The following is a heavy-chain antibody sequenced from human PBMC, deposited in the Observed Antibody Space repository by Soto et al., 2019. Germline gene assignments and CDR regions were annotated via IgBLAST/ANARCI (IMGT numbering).Heavy chain of an antibody. D-gene: IGHD6-25*01. Sequence: PSXTLSLTCTVSGGSISSYYWSWIRQPPGKGLEWIGYIYYSGSTNYNPSLKSRVTISVDTSKNQFSLKLSSVTDADTAVYYVARGERQRRRDDWCQGTLVTV. V-gene: IGHV4-59*12. J-gene: IGHJ4*02. CDR2: IYYSGST. CDR1: GGSISSYY. CDR3: ARGERQRRRDD.